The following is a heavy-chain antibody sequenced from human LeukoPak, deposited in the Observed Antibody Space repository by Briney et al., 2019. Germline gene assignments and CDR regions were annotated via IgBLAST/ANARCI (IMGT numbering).Heavy chain of an antibody. V-gene: IGHV4-39*07. CDR2: IYYSGST. CDR3: ARDRDGYNSFLDY. D-gene: IGHD5-24*01. Sequence: PSETLSLTCTVSGGSISSSSYYWGWIRQPPGKGLEWIGSIYYSGSTYYNPSLKSRVTISVDTSKNQFSLKLSSVTAADTAVYYCARDRDGYNSFLDYWGQGTLVTVSS. CDR1: GGSISSSSYY. J-gene: IGHJ4*02.